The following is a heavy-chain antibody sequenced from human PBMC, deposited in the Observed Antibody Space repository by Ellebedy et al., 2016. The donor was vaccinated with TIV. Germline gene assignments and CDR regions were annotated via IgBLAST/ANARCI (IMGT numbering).Heavy chain of an antibody. V-gene: IGHV3-53*01. CDR2: IYNNGNT. CDR1: GFTVSSNY. J-gene: IGHJ2*01. Sequence: GGSLRLXXAASGFTVSSNYMSWVRQAPGKGLEWVSVIYNNGNTYYADSVKGRFTISRDNSKDTVFLQINSLRGEDTAVYYCARGTNYGDYRYWYFDLWGRGTLVTVSS. CDR3: ARGTNYGDYRYWYFDL. D-gene: IGHD4-17*01.